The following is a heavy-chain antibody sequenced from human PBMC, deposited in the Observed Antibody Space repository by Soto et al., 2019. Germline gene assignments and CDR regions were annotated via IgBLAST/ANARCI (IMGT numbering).Heavy chain of an antibody. Sequence: SETLSLTCTVSGGSISSSSYYWGWIRQPPGKGLEWIGSIYYSGSTYYNPSLKSRVTISVDTSKNQFSLKLSSVTAADTAVYYCARGGYSYGLYYYGMDVWGQGTTVTVSS. V-gene: IGHV4-39*01. J-gene: IGHJ6*02. D-gene: IGHD5-18*01. CDR3: ARGGYSYGLYYYGMDV. CDR1: GGSISSSSYY. CDR2: IYYSGST.